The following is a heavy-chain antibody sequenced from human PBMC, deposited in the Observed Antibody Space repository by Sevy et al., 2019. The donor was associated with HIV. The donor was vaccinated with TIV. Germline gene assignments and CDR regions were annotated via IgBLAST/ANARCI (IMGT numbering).Heavy chain of an antibody. V-gene: IGHV3-21*06. CDR1: GFTFSSYS. CDR2: ISSSSSNI. CDR3: ARGSGSGTYYNPPFDY. J-gene: IGHJ4*02. D-gene: IGHD3-10*01. Sequence: GESLKISCAASGFTFSSYSMNWVRQAPGKGLEWVSSISSSSSNIYYADSVKGRFTISRDNAKNSLYLQMNSLRAEDTAVYYCARGSGSGTYYNPPFDYWGQGTLVTVSS.